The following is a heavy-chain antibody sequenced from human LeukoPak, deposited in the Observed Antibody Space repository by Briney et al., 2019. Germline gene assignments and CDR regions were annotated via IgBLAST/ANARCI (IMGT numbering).Heavy chain of an antibody. J-gene: IGHJ6*03. CDR1: GFTFSSYS. Sequence: GGSLRLSCAASGFTFSSYSMNWVRQAPGKGLEWVSYISSSSSTIYYADSVKGRFTISRDNAKNSLYLQMNSLRAEDTAVYYCARAIVGYASYYYYYMDVWGKGTTVTVSS. CDR2: ISSSSSTI. V-gene: IGHV3-48*04. CDR3: ARAIVGYASYYYYYMDV. D-gene: IGHD2-8*02.